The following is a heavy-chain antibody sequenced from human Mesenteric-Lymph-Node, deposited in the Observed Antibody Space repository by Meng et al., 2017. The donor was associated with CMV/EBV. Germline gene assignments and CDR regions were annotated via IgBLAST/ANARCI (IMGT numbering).Heavy chain of an antibody. CDR1: GFTFSDYA. Sequence: GESLKISCAASGFTFSDYAMSWVRQGPGRGLEWVSAISGTGGGTYYASSVKGRFTISRDNSKNTLYLQMNSLRAEDTAVYYCAKNNDFWSGSYFDYWGQGTLVTVSS. J-gene: IGHJ4*02. V-gene: IGHV3-23*01. CDR3: AKNNDFWSGSYFDY. CDR2: ISGTGGGT. D-gene: IGHD3-3*01.